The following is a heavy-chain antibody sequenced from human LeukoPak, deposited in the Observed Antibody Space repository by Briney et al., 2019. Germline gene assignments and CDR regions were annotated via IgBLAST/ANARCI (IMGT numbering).Heavy chain of an antibody. D-gene: IGHD3-10*01. Sequence: GGSLRLSCAASGFTFSNYWMHWVRQVPGKGLVWVSRINSDGSNTDYADSVKGRFTISRDNAKNSLYLQMNSLRAEDTAVYYCARFLWFGGYYFDYWGQGTLVTVSS. CDR2: INSDGSNT. V-gene: IGHV3-74*01. CDR3: ARFLWFGGYYFDY. CDR1: GFTFSNYW. J-gene: IGHJ4*02.